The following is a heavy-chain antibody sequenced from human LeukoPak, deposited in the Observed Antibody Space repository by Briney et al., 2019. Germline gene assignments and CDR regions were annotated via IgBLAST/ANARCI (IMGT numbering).Heavy chain of an antibody. D-gene: IGHD5-18*01. J-gene: IGHJ4*02. CDR1: GFIFSSYE. V-gene: IGHV3-48*03. Sequence: GGSLRLSCAASGFIFSSYEMNWVRQAPGQGLEWVSYISSSGSTIYYADSVKGRFTISRDNAKNSLYLQMSSLSAEDTAVYYCARDDSYGLDYWGQGTLVTVSS. CDR2: ISSSGSTI. CDR3: ARDDSYGLDY.